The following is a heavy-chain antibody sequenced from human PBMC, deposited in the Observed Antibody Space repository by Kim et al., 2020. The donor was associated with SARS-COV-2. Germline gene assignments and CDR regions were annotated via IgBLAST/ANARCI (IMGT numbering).Heavy chain of an antibody. Sequence: GGSLRLSCSAWDFTHGSYGMNWVRQAPGKGLEWVASLEKGETVRLYKDSVQGRFVISRDRSDDTLHLQMERLRPEDTAVYYCVRDRWFGEHYYFDLWGSGTVVTVTS. V-gene: IGHV3-30*02. CDR1: DFTHGSYG. D-gene: IGHD3-10*01. CDR2: LEKGETVR. CDR3: VRDRWFGEHYYFDL. J-gene: IGHJ2*01.